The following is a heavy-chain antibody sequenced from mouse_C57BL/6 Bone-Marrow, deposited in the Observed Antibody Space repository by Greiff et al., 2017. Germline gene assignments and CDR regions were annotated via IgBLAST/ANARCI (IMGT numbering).Heavy chain of an antibody. Sequence: EVQLQQSGAELVRPGASVKLSCTASGFNIKDDYMHWVKQRPEQGLEWIGWIDPENGDTEYASKFQGKATITADTASNTAYLQLSSLTSEDTAVYYCTTEGVTTVVDDWGQGTTLTVSS. CDR3: TTEGVTTVVDD. J-gene: IGHJ2*01. V-gene: IGHV14-4*01. CDR2: IDPENGDT. D-gene: IGHD1-1*01. CDR1: GFNIKDDY.